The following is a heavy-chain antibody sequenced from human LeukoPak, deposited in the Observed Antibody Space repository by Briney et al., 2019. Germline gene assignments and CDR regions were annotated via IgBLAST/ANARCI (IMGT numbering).Heavy chain of an antibody. CDR2: IYTSGST. CDR3: ARADGYNIFDY. J-gene: IGHJ4*02. D-gene: IGHD5-24*01. CDR1: GGSISSGSYY. V-gene: IGHV4-61*02. Sequence: SETLSLTCTVSGGSISSGSYYWSWLRQPAGKGLEWIGRIYTSGSTNYNPSLKSRVTISVDTSKNQFSLKLSSVTAADTAVYYCARADGYNIFDYWGQGTLVTVSS.